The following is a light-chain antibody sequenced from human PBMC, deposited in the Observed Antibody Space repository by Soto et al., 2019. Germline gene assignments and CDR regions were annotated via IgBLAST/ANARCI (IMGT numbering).Light chain of an antibody. CDR1: QSVTSTY. V-gene: IGKV3-20*01. Sequence: EILLTQSPGTLSLSPGETATLSCRASQSVTSTYLAWYQQRPGQSPRLIIYGGSTRATGFPDRFSGGGSGTSFTLAISRLEPEYSAVYYCHCQQFDSSRIYSFGQGTKLEI. J-gene: IGKJ2*03. CDR2: GGS. CDR3: QQFDSSRIYS.